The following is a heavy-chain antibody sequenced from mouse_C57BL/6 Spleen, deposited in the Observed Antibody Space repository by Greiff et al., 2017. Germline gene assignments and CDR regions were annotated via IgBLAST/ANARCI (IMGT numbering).Heavy chain of an antibody. CDR3: ARIGHYYGSSYRWDFDV. CDR1: GYTFTGYW. D-gene: IGHD1-1*01. V-gene: IGHV1-9*01. CDR2: ILPGSGST. J-gene: IGHJ1*03. Sequence: QVHVKQSGAELMKPGASVKLSCKATGYTFTGYWIEWVKQRPGHGLEWIGEILPGSGSTNYNEKFKGKSTLTVDKSSSTAYMQLSSLTSEDSAVYYCARIGHYYGSSYRWDFDVWGTGTTVTVSS.